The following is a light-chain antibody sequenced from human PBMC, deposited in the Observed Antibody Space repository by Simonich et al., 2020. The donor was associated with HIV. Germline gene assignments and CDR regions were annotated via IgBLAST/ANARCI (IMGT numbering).Light chain of an antibody. Sequence: EIVMTQSPATLSVSPGDRATLSCRASQSVSSNLAWYQQKPGQAPRLLIYGASTSATGIPARFSGSGTGTEFTLTISSLQSEDFAVYYCQQRSNWPPKFTFGPGTKVDIK. CDR1: QSVSSN. J-gene: IGKJ3*01. V-gene: IGKV3-15*01. CDR3: QQRSNWPPKFT. CDR2: GAS.